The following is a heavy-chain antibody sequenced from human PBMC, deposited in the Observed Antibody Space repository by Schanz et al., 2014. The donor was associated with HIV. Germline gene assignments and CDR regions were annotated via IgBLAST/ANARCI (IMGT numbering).Heavy chain of an antibody. D-gene: IGHD2-21*02. CDR3: AKGPYGGNSYYFEY. CDR1: GFTFSSYA. J-gene: IGHJ4*02. Sequence: VQLVESGGGVVQPGRSLRLSCTASGFTFSSYAIHWVRQAPGKGLEWVSTISWNSGSIGYADSVKGRFTISRDNAKNSLYLHINSLRVEDTALYYCAKGPYGGNSYYFEYWGQGTLVTVSS. V-gene: IGHV3-9*01. CDR2: ISWNSGSI.